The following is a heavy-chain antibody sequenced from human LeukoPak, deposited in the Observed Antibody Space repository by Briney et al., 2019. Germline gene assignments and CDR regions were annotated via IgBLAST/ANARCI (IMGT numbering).Heavy chain of an antibody. CDR3: VRSVTSSSSWSS. CDR1: GYSFTNYW. J-gene: IGHJ5*02. Sequence: GESLKFSCKGSGYSFTNYWIGWVRQMPGKGLEWMGSIYPGDSDTRNSPSFQGRVTISADKSISTAYLQWSSLKASDTAMYYCVRSVTSSSSWSSWGQGTLVAVSS. D-gene: IGHD6-13*01. CDR2: IYPGDSDT. V-gene: IGHV5-51*01.